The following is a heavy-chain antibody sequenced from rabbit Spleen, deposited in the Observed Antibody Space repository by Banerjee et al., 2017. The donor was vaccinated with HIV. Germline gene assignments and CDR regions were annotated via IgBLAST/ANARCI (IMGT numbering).Heavy chain of an antibody. CDR2: IYTGDLNT. V-gene: IGHV1S45*01. CDR1: GFSFSNKAV. CDR3: WTWSAAYGDHL. J-gene: IGHJ4*01. D-gene: IGHD2-1*01. Sequence: QEQLVESGGGLVKPEGSLKLSCTASGFSFSNKAVMCWVRQAPGKGLEWIACIYTGDLNTHYASWAKGRFTISKTSTTVDLRMTSLTAADTATYLCWTWSAAYGDHLWGPGTLVTVS.